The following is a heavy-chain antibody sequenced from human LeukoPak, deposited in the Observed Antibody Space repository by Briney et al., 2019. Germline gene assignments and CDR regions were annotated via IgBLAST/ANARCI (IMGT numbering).Heavy chain of an antibody. CDR1: GGTFTSYA. V-gene: IGHV1-69*13. Sequence: GASVKVSCKASGGTFTSYAISWVRQAPEQGLEWMGGVIPIFGTANYAQKFQGRVTITADESTNTAYMELSSLRSEDTAVYYCARETGDGYNWMGYWGQGTLVTVSS. J-gene: IGHJ4*02. CDR2: VIPIFGTA. D-gene: IGHD5-24*01. CDR3: ARETGDGYNWMGY.